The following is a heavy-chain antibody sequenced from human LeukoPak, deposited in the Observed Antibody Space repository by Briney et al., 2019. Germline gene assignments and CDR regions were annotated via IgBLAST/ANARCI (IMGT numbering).Heavy chain of an antibody. J-gene: IGHJ4*02. CDR2: IYYSGST. D-gene: IGHD3-22*01. CDR3: ASLGSHYYDSSGYYLY. Sequence: SETLSLTCTVSGGSISSSSYYWGWIRQPPGKGLEWIGSIYYSGSTYYNPSLKSRVTISVDTSKNQFSLKLSSVTAADTAVYYCASLGSHYYDSSGYYLYWGQGTLVTVSS. CDR1: GGSISSSSYY. V-gene: IGHV4-39*01.